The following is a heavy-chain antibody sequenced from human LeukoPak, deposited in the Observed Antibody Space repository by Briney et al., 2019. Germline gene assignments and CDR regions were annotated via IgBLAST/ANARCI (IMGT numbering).Heavy chain of an antibody. Sequence: GGSLRLSRAPSGFTFSYYWMSWVRQAPGKGLEWVANIKHDGSEKYYVDSVKGRFTISRDNARNSLYLQMNSLRVEDTAVYYCARDRPSREGFDPWGQGTLVTVSS. CDR3: ARDRPSREGFDP. J-gene: IGHJ5*02. D-gene: IGHD3-10*01. CDR1: GFTFSYYW. V-gene: IGHV3-7*01. CDR2: IKHDGSEK.